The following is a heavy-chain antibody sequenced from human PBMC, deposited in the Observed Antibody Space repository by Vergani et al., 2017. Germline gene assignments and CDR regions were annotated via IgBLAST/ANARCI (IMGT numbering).Heavy chain of an antibody. CDR3: AKGLRGWGINY. CDR2: ISWNSGSI. J-gene: IGHJ4*02. V-gene: IGHV3-9*01. D-gene: IGHD3-10*01. CDR1: GFTFDDYA. Sequence: EVQLVESGGGLVQPGRSLRLSCAASGFTFDDYAMHWVRQAPGKGLEWVSGISWNSGSIGYADSVKGRFTISRDNSKNSLYLQMNSLRTEDTALYYCAKGLRGWGINYWGQGTLVTVSS.